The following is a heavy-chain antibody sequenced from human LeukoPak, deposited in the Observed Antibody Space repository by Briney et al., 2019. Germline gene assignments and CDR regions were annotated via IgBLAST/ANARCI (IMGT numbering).Heavy chain of an antibody. V-gene: IGHV3-7*01. D-gene: IGHD3-22*01. CDR1: GFTLSSYA. CDR3: AKVYDSSGYHFDY. J-gene: IGHJ4*02. Sequence: PGGSLRLSCAASGFTLSSYAMSWVRQAPGKGLEWVANIKQDGSEKYHVDSVKGRFTISRDNSKNTLYLQMNSLRAEDTVVYYCAKVYDSSGYHFDYWGQGTLVTVSS. CDR2: IKQDGSEK.